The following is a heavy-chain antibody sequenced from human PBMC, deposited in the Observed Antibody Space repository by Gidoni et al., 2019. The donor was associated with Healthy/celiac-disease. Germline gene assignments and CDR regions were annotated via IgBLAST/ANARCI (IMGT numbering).Heavy chain of an antibody. CDR2: IYYSGST. Sequence: QVQLQESGPGLVKPSQTLSLTCTVPGCSISSGDYYWSWLRQPPGKGLEWIGYIYYSGSTYYNPSLKSRVTISVDTSKNQFSLKLSSVTAADTAVYYCARVEVGNISNWFDPWGQGTLVTVSS. CDR1: GCSISSGDYY. CDR3: ARVEVGNISNWFDP. D-gene: IGHD3-9*01. J-gene: IGHJ5*02. V-gene: IGHV4-30-4*01.